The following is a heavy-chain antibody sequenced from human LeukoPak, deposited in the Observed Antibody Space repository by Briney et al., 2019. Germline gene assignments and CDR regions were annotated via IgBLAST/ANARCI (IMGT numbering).Heavy chain of an antibody. CDR3: ARDGVRWELPSAFDI. CDR1: GGTFSSYA. J-gene: IGHJ3*02. D-gene: IGHD1-26*01. CDR2: IIPIFGTA. V-gene: IGHV1-69*13. Sequence: SVTVSCKASGGTFSSYAISWVRQAPGQGLEWMGGIIPIFGTANYAQKFQGRVTITADESTSTAYMELSSLRSEDTAVYYCARDGVRWELPSAFDIWGQGTTVTVSS.